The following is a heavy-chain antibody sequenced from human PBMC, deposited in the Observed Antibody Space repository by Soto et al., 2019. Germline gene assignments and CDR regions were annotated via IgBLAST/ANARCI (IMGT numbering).Heavy chain of an antibody. D-gene: IGHD5-18*01. CDR2: ITSSGATT. CDR3: ARNWGYSYGYPPGY. V-gene: IGHV3-66*03. J-gene: IGHJ4*02. Sequence: PGGSLRLSCAASGFTVSSNHMSWVRQAPGKGLEWVSSITSSGATTYYADSVKGRFIISRDNSKNTLYLQMNSLRVEDTAVYYCARNWGYSYGYPPGYWGQGTLVTVSS. CDR1: GFTVSSNH.